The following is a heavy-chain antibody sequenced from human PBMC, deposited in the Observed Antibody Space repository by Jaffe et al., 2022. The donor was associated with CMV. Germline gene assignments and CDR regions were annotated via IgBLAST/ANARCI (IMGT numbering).Heavy chain of an antibody. CDR2: IKQDGSEK. D-gene: IGHD3-22*01. V-gene: IGHV3-7*01. CDR1: GFTFSSYW. J-gene: IGHJ4*02. CDR3: ARDPYYDSSGYTGTDY. Sequence: EVQLVESGGGLVQPGGSLRLSCAASGFTFSSYWMSWVRQAPGKGLEWVANIKQDGSEKYYVDSVKGRFTISRDNAKNSLYLQMNSLRAEDTAVYYCARDPYYDSSGYTGTDYWGQGTLVTVSS.